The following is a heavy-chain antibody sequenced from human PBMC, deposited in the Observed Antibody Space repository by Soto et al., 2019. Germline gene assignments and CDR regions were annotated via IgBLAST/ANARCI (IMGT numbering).Heavy chain of an antibody. CDR2: IYHTGTT. Sequence: WTWIRQPPGKGLEWIGYIYHTGTTYYNTSLKSRVTISVDRSKNQFSLKLSSVTAADTAMYYCARGVNYYDSSGDSWFDPWGQGTLVTVSS. CDR3: ARGVNYYDSSGDSWFDP. V-gene: IGHV4-30-2*01. D-gene: IGHD3-22*01. J-gene: IGHJ5*02.